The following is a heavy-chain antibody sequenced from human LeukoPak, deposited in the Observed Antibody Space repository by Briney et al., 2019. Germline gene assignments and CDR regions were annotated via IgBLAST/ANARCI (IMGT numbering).Heavy chain of an antibody. V-gene: IGHV3-30*04. J-gene: IGHJ4*02. CDR3: ARNYLTYYDFWSGTRGGDSYYFDY. Sequence: GRSLRLSCAVSGFNFNDYAMHWLRQAPGKGLEWVAVISFEGSQKYYADSVKGRFTISRDNSKNTMYLQMNSLRAEDTAVYYCARNYLTYYDFWSGTRGGDSYYFDYWGQGTLVTVSS. CDR1: GFNFNDYA. D-gene: IGHD3-3*01. CDR2: ISFEGSQK.